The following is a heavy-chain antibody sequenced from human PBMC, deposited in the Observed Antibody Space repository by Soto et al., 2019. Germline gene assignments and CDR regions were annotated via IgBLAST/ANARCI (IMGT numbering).Heavy chain of an antibody. J-gene: IGHJ4*02. D-gene: IGHD1-1*01. V-gene: IGHV1-8*01. CDR3: ARRAETNGWNGFGADKYYFDF. CDR2: MNPNTGNS. CDR1: GYTFTSYY. Sequence: ASVKVSCKASGYTFTSYYIYWVLQATGQGLEWMGWMNPNTGNSGYAQKFQGRVTVTSDTSINTVHMELSSLRSEDTAVYYCARRAETNGWNGFGADKYYFDFWGQGTLVTAPQ.